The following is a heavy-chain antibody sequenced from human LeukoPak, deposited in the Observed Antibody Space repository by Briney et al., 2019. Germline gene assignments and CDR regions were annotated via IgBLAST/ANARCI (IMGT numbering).Heavy chain of an antibody. CDR1: GGPISSYY. D-gene: IGHD2-2*01. CDR3: ARGPAAPTGFDY. J-gene: IGHJ4*02. Sequence: SETLSLPGTVSGGPISSYYWSWFRQPPGKGLEWIGRIYTSGSTNYNPSLKSRVTMSVDTSKNQFSLKLSSVTAADTAVYYCARGPAAPTGFDYWGQGTLVTVSS. V-gene: IGHV4-4*07. CDR2: IYTSGST.